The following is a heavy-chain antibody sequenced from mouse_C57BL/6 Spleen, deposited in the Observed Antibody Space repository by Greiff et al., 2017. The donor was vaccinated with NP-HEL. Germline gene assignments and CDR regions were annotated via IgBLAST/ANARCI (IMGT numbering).Heavy chain of an antibody. V-gene: IGHV1-66*01. CDR2: IYPGSGNT. J-gene: IGHJ4*01. CDR1: GYSFTSYY. Sequence: QVQLQQSGPELVKPGASVKISCKASGYSFTSYYIHWVKQRPGQGLEWIGWIYPGSGNTKYNEKFKGKATLTADTSSSTAYMQLSSLTSEDSAVYYCAREGYDYDVYAMDYWGQGTSVTVSS. D-gene: IGHD2-4*01. CDR3: AREGYDYDVYAMDY.